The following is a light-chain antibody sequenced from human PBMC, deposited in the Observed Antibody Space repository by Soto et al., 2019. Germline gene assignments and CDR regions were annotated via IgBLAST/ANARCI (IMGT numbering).Light chain of an antibody. V-gene: IGLV2-23*02. CDR2: EVS. J-gene: IGLJ1*01. Sequence: QSALTQPASVSGSPGQSITISCTGTSSDVGSYNLVSWYQQHPGKAPKVMIYEVSKRPSGLPNRFSGSKSGNTASLTISGLEAEDEADYYCCSYAGSSTYVFGTGTKVTVL. CDR3: CSYAGSSTYV. CDR1: SSDVGSYNL.